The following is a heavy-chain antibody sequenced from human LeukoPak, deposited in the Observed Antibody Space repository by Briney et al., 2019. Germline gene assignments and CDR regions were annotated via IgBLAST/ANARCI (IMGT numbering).Heavy chain of an antibody. CDR1: GFTFSSYS. Sequence: GGSLRLSCAASGFTFSSYSMHWVRQAPGKGLEWVALISYDGNNKYYADSVKGRFTISRDNSKSTLYLQMNSLRAEDTAVYYCARARAPTWDSSGWSVEDETDYWGQGTLVTVSS. V-gene: IGHV3-30-3*01. D-gene: IGHD6-19*01. J-gene: IGHJ4*02. CDR2: ISYDGNNK. CDR3: ARARAPTWDSSGWSVEDETDY.